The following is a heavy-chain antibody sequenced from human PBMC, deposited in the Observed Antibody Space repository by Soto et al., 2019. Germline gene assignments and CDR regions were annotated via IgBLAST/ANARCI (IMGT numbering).Heavy chain of an antibody. V-gene: IGHV4-61*08. D-gene: IGHD3-22*01. Sequence: PSETLSLTCTVSGSSISSGDYYWSWIRQPPGKGLEWIGYIYYSGSTNYNPSLKSRVTISVDTSKNQFSLKLSSVTAADTAVYYCAREFIPSGYHGPGWYFDYWGQGTLVTVSS. CDR2: IYYSGST. J-gene: IGHJ4*02. CDR1: GSSISSGDYY. CDR3: AREFIPSGYHGPGWYFDY.